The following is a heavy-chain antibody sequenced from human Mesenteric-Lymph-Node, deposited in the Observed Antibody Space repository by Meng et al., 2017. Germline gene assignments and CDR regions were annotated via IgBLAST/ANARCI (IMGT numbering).Heavy chain of an antibody. CDR2: IIPIFGTA. CDR3: ARVYSRGRSSGWYDRSFDL. Sequence: SVKVSCKASGGTFSSYAISWVRQAPGQGLEWMGGIIPIFGTANYAQKFQGRVTITADKSTSTAYMELSSLRSEDTAVYYCARVYSRGRSSGWYDRSFDLWGRGTLVTVSS. V-gene: IGHV1-69*06. D-gene: IGHD6-19*01. CDR1: GGTFSSYA. J-gene: IGHJ2*01.